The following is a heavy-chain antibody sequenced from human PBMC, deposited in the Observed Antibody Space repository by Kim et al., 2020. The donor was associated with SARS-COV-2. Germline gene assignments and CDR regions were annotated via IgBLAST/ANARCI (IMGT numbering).Heavy chain of an antibody. D-gene: IGHD6-19*01. V-gene: IGHV3-23*01. Sequence: GESLRLSCAASGFTFSSYAMSWVRQAPGKGLEWVSAISGSGGSTYYADSVKGRFTISRDNSKNTLYLQMNSLRAEDTAVYYCAKDCRGWLVSTALDYWGQGTLVTVSS. J-gene: IGHJ4*02. CDR2: ISGSGGST. CDR3: AKDCRGWLVSTALDY. CDR1: GFTFSSYA.